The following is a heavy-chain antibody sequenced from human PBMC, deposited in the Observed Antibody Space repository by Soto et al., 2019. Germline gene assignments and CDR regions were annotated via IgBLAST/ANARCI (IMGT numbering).Heavy chain of an antibody. Sequence: ESLKISCKGSGYSFTSYWIGWVRQMPGKGLEWMGIIYPGDSDTRYSPSFQGQVTISADKSISTAYLQWSSLKASDTAMYYCARQMGAARLGYAMDVWGQGTTVTVSS. CDR2: IYPGDSDT. V-gene: IGHV5-51*01. J-gene: IGHJ6*02. D-gene: IGHD6-6*01. CDR3: ARQMGAARLGYAMDV. CDR1: GYSFTSYW.